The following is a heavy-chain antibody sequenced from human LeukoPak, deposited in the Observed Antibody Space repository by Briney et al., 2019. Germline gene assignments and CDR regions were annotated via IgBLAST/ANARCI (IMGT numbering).Heavy chain of an antibody. J-gene: IGHJ4*02. CDR3: ARDFEQWLESGSFDY. D-gene: IGHD6-19*01. CDR2: ISSSGSTI. CDR1: GFTFSDYY. V-gene: IGHV3-11*04. Sequence: GGSLRLSCAASGFTFSDYYMSWIRQAPGKGLEWVSYISSSGSTIYYADSVKGRLTISRDNAKNSLYLQMNSLRAEDTAVYYCARDFEQWLESGSFDYWGQGTLVTVSS.